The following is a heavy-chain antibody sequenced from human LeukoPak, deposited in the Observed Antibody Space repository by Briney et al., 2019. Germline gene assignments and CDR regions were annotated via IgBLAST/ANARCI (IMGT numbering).Heavy chain of an antibody. Sequence: PSQTLSLTCTVSGGSISSGDYYWSWIRQPPGKGLEWIGYIYYSGSTYYNPSLKSRVSISVDTSKNQFSLKLTSVTAADTAVYYCARARGSSSWGEIDYWGQGTLVTVSS. V-gene: IGHV4-30-4*01. J-gene: IGHJ4*02. CDR1: GGSISSGDYY. CDR3: ARARGSSSWGEIDY. D-gene: IGHD6-13*01. CDR2: IYYSGST.